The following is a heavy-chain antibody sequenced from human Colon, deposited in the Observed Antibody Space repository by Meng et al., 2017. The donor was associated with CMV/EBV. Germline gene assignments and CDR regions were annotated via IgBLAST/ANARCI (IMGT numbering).Heavy chain of an antibody. V-gene: IGHV3-21*01. Sequence: GGSLRLSCAASGFTFSSYAMSWVRQAPGKGLEWVSYISSSGSDVFFADSVKGRFTISRDNANNSLYLQMNSLRAEDTAIYYCARDVELPYYGMDAWGQGTTVTVSS. CDR3: ARDVELPYYGMDA. J-gene: IGHJ6*02. CDR1: GFTFSSYA. CDR2: ISSSGSDV. D-gene: IGHD1-7*01.